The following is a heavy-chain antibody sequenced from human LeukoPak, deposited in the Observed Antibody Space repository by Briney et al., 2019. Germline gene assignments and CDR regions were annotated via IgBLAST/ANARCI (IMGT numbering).Heavy chain of an antibody. J-gene: IGHJ4*02. Sequence: GGSLGLSCAASGFTFSSYWMSWVRQAPGKGLEWVANIKQDGSEKYYVDSVKGRFTISRDNAKNSLYLQMNSLRAEDTAVYYCARLRQLVTMVRGVTYYFDYWGQGTLVTVSS. CDR1: GFTFSSYW. CDR2: IKQDGSEK. CDR3: ARLRQLVTMVRGVTYYFDY. D-gene: IGHD3-10*01. V-gene: IGHV3-7*03.